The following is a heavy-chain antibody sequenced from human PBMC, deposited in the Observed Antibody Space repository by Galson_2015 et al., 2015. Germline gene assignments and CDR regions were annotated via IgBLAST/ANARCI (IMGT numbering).Heavy chain of an antibody. Sequence: SETLSLTCAVYGGSFSGYYWTWIRQPPGEGLEWIGDVNHSGSNNYNPSLKSRATISVDTSKNQFSLRLISVTAADTALYYCARARLGKWFDPGAREPWSPSPQ. D-gene: IGHD6-25*01. CDR3: ARARLGKWFDP. CDR2: VNHSGSN. J-gene: IGHJ5*02. V-gene: IGHV4-34*01. CDR1: GGSFSGYY.